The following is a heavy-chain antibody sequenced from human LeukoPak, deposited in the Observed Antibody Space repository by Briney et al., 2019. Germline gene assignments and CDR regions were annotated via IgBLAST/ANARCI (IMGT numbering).Heavy chain of an antibody. CDR2: IYYSGST. Sequence: PSETLSLTCTVSGGSISSNYWSWIRQPPGKGLEWIGYIYYSGSTNYNPSLKSRVTMSVDTSKNQFSLKLSSVTAADTAVYYCARDCRDGYNPYYYYMDVWGKGTTVTISS. CDR3: ARDCRDGYNPYYYYMDV. V-gene: IGHV4-59*12. D-gene: IGHD5-24*01. CDR1: GGSISSNY. J-gene: IGHJ6*03.